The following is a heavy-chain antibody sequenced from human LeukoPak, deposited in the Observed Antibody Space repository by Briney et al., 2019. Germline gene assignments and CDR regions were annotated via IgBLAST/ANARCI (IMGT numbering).Heavy chain of an antibody. D-gene: IGHD3-3*01. Sequence: SETLSLTCPVSGGSISSYYWSWIRQPPGKGLEWIGSIYYSGSTYYNPSLKSRVTISVDTSKNQFSLKLSSVTAADTAVYYCARTLVWRLNPYYYYYYYMDVWGKGTTVTVSS. J-gene: IGHJ6*03. V-gene: IGHV4-59*05. CDR1: GGSISSYY. CDR2: IYYSGST. CDR3: ARTLVWRLNPYYYYYYYMDV.